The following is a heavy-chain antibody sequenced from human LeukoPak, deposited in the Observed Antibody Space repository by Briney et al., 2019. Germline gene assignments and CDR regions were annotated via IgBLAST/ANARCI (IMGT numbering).Heavy chain of an antibody. CDR3: ARAYGDYGDY. V-gene: IGHV3-30*07. D-gene: IGHD4-17*01. J-gene: IGHJ4*02. CDR1: GFTFSDYA. CDR2: ISDDGIKK. Sequence: PGGSLRLSCAASGFTFSDYAMHWVRQAPGKGLEWVAIISDDGIKKYYADSKKGRFTISRDNAKNSLYLQMNSLRAEDTAVYYCARAYGDYGDYWGQGTLVTVSS.